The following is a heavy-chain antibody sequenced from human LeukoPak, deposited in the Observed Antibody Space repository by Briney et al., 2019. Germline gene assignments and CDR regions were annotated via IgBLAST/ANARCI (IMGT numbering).Heavy chain of an antibody. Sequence: ASVKVSCKASGYTFTSYGISWVRQAPGQGLEWMGWISAYNGNTNYAQKLQGRVNMTTHTSTSTAYMELRSLRSDDTAVYYCARGFSSSWGHNWFDPWGQGTLVTVSS. J-gene: IGHJ5*02. V-gene: IGHV1-18*01. D-gene: IGHD6-13*01. CDR2: ISAYNGNT. CDR3: ARGFSSSWGHNWFDP. CDR1: GYTFTSYG.